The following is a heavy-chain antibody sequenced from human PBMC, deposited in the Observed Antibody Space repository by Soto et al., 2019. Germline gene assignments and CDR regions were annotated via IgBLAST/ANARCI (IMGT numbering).Heavy chain of an antibody. V-gene: IGHV1-46*01. CDR1: GYTFTSYY. D-gene: IGHD3-22*01. Sequence: ASVKVSCKASGYTFTSYYIHWVRQAPGQGLEWMGIINPRGGITTYAQKFQGRLTMTGDTSTSTAYMELSSLTSEDTAVYYCARGRYYYDSSGYLDAFDIWGQGTMVTVSS. CDR3: ARGRYYYDSSGYLDAFDI. CDR2: INPRGGIT. J-gene: IGHJ3*02.